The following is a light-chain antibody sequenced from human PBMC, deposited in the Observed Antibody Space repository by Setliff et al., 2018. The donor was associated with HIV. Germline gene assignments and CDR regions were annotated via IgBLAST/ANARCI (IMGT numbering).Light chain of an antibody. J-gene: IGLJ1*01. V-gene: IGLV2-23*02. CDR3: CSYAGSATYV. CDR2: DVT. Sequence: QSALTQPASVSGSPGQSITISCTGSNSDVGSHYSVSWYQQYPGKAPKLMIYDVTKRPSGVSDRFSDSKSGNTASLTISGLQTEDEADYYCCSYAGSATYVFGTGTKVTVL. CDR1: NSDVGSHYS.